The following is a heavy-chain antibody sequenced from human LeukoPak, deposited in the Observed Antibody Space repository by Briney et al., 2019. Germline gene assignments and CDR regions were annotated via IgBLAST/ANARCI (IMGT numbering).Heavy chain of an antibody. CDR3: ARGSVAPGSGLDY. J-gene: IGHJ4*02. D-gene: IGHD3-10*01. V-gene: IGHV4-34*01. CDR2: INHSGST. Sequence: PSETLSLTCAVYGGSFSGYYWSWIRQPPGKGLEWIGEINHSGSTNYNPSLKSRVTISVDTSKNQFSLKLSSVTAADTAVYYCARGSVAPGSGLDYWGQGTLVTVSS. CDR1: GGSFSGYY.